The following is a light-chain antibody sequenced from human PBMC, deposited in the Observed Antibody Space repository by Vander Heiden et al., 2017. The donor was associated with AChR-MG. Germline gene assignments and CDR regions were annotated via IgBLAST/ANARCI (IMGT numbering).Light chain of an antibody. V-gene: IGKV3-15*01. CDR1: QSVSGN. CDR2: DAS. J-gene: IGKJ5*01. CDR3: QQNNNWPLT. Sequence: EIVMTQSPATLSVSPGERATLSCRASQSVSGNLAWYQQKPGQAPRLLIYDASTRAIGIPARFSGSGSGTEFTLTISSLQSEDFAVYYCQQNNNWPLTFGQGTRLEIK.